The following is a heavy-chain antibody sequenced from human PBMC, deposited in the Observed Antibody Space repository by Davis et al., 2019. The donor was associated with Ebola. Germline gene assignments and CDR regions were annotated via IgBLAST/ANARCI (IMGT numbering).Heavy chain of an antibody. V-gene: IGHV4-59*01. Sequence: PSETLSLTCNVSGDSISSYYWSWIRQFPGKGLEWIGYIYYSGSTNYNPSLKSRVTISLDTSKNQLSLNLDSVTAADTAVYYCARAAVGSDGVCYAGCRFYFDSWGQGTLVTVSS. CDR1: GDSISSYY. CDR3: ARAAVGSDGVCYAGCRFYFDS. D-gene: IGHD2-8*02. J-gene: IGHJ4*02. CDR2: IYYSGST.